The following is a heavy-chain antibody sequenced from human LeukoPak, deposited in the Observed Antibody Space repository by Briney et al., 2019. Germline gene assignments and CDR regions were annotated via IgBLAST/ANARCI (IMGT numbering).Heavy chain of an antibody. CDR2: IYPGDSGT. V-gene: IGHV5-51*01. J-gene: IGHJ6*02. CDR1: GYSFTSYW. CDR3: ARFTDGSSHQTARARILDGMDV. Sequence: GESLKISCKGSGYSFTSYWIGWVRQMPGKGLEWMGIIYPGDSGTRYSPSFQGQVTISADKSISTAYLQWSSLKASDTAMYYCARFTDGSSHQTARARILDGMDVWGQGTTVTVSS. D-gene: IGHD1-14*01.